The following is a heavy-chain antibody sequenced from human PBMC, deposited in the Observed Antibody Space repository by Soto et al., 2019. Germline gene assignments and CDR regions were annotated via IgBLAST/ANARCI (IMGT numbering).Heavy chain of an antibody. CDR3: ATRDDSSGYYLSGAFDI. D-gene: IGHD3-22*01. CDR2: ISAYNGNT. Sequence: ASVKVSCKASGYTFTSYGISWVRQAPGQGLEWMGWISAYNGNTNYAQKLQGRVTMTTDTSTSTAYMELRSPRSDDTAVYYCATRDDSSGYYLSGAFDIWGQGTMVTVSS. J-gene: IGHJ3*02. V-gene: IGHV1-18*01. CDR1: GYTFTSYG.